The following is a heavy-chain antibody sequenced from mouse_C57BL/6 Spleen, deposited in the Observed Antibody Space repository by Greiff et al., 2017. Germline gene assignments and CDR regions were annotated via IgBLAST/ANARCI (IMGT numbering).Heavy chain of an antibody. CDR1: GFTFSDYG. J-gene: IGHJ1*03. D-gene: IGHD2-4*01. Sequence: EVKLVESGGGLVKPGGSLKLSCAASGFTFSDYGMHWVRQAPEKGLEWVAYISSGSSTIYYADTVKGRFTISRDNAKNTLFLQMTSLRSEDTAMYYCASLGDYDWYFDVWGTGTTVTVSS. CDR2: ISSGSSTI. V-gene: IGHV5-17*01. CDR3: ASLGDYDWYFDV.